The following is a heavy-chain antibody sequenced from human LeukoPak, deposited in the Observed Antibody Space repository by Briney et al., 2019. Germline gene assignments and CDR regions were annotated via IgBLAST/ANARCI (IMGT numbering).Heavy chain of an antibody. CDR3: AKGSDSSGLYPFDY. V-gene: IGHV3-23*01. CDR2: ISGSGGST. CDR1: GFTFSSYA. D-gene: IGHD3-22*01. J-gene: IGHJ4*02. Sequence: PGGSLRLSCAASGFTFSSYAMSWVRQAPGKGLEWASAISGSGGSTYYADSVKGRFTISRDNSKNTLYLQMNSLRAEDTAVYYCAKGSDSSGLYPFDYWGQGTLVTVSS.